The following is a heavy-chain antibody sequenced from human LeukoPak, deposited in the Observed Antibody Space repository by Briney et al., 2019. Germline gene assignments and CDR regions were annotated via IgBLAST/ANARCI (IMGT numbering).Heavy chain of an antibody. Sequence: GGSLRLSCAASGFTFSSYSMNWVRQAPGNGLAWVSSISSSSSYIYYADSVKGRFTISRDNAKNSLYLQMNSLRAEDTAVYYCARDRGVAGRSHFDYWGQGTLITVSS. CDR2: ISSSSSYI. CDR1: GFTFSSYS. CDR3: ARDRGVAGRSHFDY. J-gene: IGHJ4*02. D-gene: IGHD6-19*01. V-gene: IGHV3-21*01.